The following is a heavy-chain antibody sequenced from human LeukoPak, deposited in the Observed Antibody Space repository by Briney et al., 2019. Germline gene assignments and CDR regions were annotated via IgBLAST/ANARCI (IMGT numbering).Heavy chain of an antibody. CDR1: GGSISSGGYY. Sequence: PSETLSLTCTVSGGSISSGGYYWRWIRQHPGTGLEWIGHIYYSGSTYYNPSLKSRVTISVDTSKNQFSLKLSSVTAADTAVYYCARDHGVAYCGGDCSNWFDPWGQGTLVTVSS. D-gene: IGHD2-21*02. CDR3: ARDHGVAYCGGDCSNWFDP. J-gene: IGHJ5*02. CDR2: IYYSGST. V-gene: IGHV4-31*03.